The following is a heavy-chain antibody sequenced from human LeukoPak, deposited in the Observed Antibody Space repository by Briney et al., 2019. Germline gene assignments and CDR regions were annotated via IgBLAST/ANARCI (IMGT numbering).Heavy chain of an antibody. CDR1: GGSISSYY. CDR2: IYTSGST. Sequence: SETLSLTCTVSGGSISSYYWSWIRQPAGKGLEWIGRIYTSGSTSYNPSLKSRVTMSVDTSKNQFSLKLSSVTAADTAVYYCARGVTTNGVKSGIMGKYYFDYWGQGTLVTVSS. V-gene: IGHV4-4*07. D-gene: IGHD3-16*01. J-gene: IGHJ4*02. CDR3: ARGVTTNGVKSGIMGKYYFDY.